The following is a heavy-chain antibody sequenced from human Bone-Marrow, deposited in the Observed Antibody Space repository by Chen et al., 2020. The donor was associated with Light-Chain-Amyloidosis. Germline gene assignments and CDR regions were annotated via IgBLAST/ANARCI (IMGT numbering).Heavy chain of an antibody. CDR1: GDHFPNYW. CDR2: IYPDDSDA. D-gene: IGHD5-12*01. CDR3: ARRRDGYNFDY. J-gene: IGHJ4*02. V-gene: IGHV5-51*01. Sequence: EENLEQSGPYANKPGDFLKTSCKGSGDHFPNYWIGWVRQMPGKGLEWMGVIYPDDSDARYSPSFEGQVTISADKSITTAYLQWRSLKASDTAMYYCARRRDGYNFDYWGQGTLVTVSS.